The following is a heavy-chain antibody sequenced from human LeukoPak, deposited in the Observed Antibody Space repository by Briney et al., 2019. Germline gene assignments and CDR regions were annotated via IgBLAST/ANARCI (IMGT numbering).Heavy chain of an antibody. CDR1: GYSISSGYY. J-gene: IGHJ4*02. D-gene: IGHD3-16*01. V-gene: IGHV4-38-2*01. CDR3: ARGPRRFLGLGAY. CDR2: IYHSGST. Sequence: PSETLSLTCAVSGYSISSGYYWGWIRQPPGKGLEWIGSIYHSGSTYHNPSLKSRVTISVDTSKNQFSLKLSSVTAADTAVYYCARGPRRFLGLGAYWGQGTLVTVSS.